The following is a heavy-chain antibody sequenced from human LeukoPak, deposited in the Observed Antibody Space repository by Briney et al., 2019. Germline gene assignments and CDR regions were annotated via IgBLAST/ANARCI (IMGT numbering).Heavy chain of an antibody. V-gene: IGHV3-23*01. CDR1: GFTFSNYA. J-gene: IGHJ4*02. D-gene: IGHD5/OR15-5a*01. Sequence: GGSLRLSCAASGFTFSNYAMRWVRQAPGKGLEWVSGISRSGDTTYYADSVKGRFTISRDNSKKTMYLQMNSLRAEDTAVYYCARFSVSSPLVDYWGQGTLVTVSS. CDR3: ARFSVSSPLVDY. CDR2: ISRSGDTT.